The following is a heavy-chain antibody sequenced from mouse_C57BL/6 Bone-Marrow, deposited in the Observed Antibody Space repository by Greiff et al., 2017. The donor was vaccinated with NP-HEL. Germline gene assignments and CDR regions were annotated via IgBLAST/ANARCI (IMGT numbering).Heavy chain of an antibody. V-gene: IGHV2-2*01. J-gene: IGHJ2*01. CDR1: GFSLTSYG. Sequence: QVQLQQSGPGLVQPSQSLSITCTVSGFSLTSYGVHWVRQSPGKGLEWLGVIWRGGSTDYTAAFISRLSISKDNSKSHVFFKMSRLQAEDTAIYYGARNNRRGGNFDYWGQGTTLTVSS. CDR2: IWRGGST. CDR3: ARNNRRGGNFDY.